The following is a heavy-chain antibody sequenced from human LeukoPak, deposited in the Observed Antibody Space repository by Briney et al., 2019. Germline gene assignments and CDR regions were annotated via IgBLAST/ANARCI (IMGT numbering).Heavy chain of an antibody. CDR3: KSGGAAPGSFDN. CDR2: IKYDGNEE. CDR1: GFPFSDYW. Sequence: GGSLRLSCAASGFPFSDYWMSWMRQAPGKGLEWVANIKYDGNEEYYVDSVKGRFTISRDNAKNSLYLQLNSLRVEDTAVYYCKSGGAAPGSFDNWGQGTLVIVSP. V-gene: IGHV3-7*01. J-gene: IGHJ4*02. D-gene: IGHD4-23*01.